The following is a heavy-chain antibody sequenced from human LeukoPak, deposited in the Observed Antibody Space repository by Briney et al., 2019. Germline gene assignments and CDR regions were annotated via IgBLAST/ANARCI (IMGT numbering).Heavy chain of an antibody. CDR1: GGTFSRYA. J-gene: IGHJ6*03. CDR3: ARSYDFWSGYFSYYYMDV. V-gene: IGHV1-69*13. CDR2: IIPIFGTA. Sequence: GASVKVSCKASGGTFSRYAISWVRQAPGQGLEWMGGIIPIFGTANYAQKFQGRVTITADESTSTAYMELSSLRSEDTAVYYCARSYDFWSGYFSYYYMDVWGKGTTVTVSS. D-gene: IGHD3-3*01.